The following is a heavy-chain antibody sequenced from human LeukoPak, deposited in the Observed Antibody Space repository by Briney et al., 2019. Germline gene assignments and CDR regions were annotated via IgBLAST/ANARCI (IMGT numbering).Heavy chain of an antibody. Sequence: SVKVSCKASGGTFSSYAISWVRQAPGQGLEWMGGIIPIFGTANYAQKFQGRVTITADESTSTAYMELSSLRSEDTAAYYCARDGAEYIEMATLKFDYWGQGTLVTVSS. CDR1: GGTFSSYA. CDR3: ARDGAEYIEMATLKFDY. V-gene: IGHV1-69*01. CDR2: IIPIFGTA. D-gene: IGHD5-24*01. J-gene: IGHJ4*02.